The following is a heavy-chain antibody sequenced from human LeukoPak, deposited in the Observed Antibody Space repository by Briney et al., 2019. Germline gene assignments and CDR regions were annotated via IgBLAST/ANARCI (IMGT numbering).Heavy chain of an antibody. V-gene: IGHV5-10-1*01. J-gene: IGHJ5*01. D-gene: IGHD3-10*01. CDR1: GYSFATYW. CDR3: ARHPIYGSGNYIGDS. CDR2: IDPSDSYT. Sequence: GESLKISCKGSGYSFATYWISWVRQVPGKGLEWMGRIDPSDSYTNYSPSFQGHVTISADKSISTAYVQWSSLKASDTAMYYCARHPIYGSGNYIGDSWGQGTLVTVSS.